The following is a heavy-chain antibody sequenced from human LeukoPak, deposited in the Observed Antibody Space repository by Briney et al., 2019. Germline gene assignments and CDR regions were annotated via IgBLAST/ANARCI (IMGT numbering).Heavy chain of an antibody. CDR3: ARVFGDSSGYYWVDY. Sequence: SETLSLTCAVYGGSFNGYYWSWIRQPPGKGLEWIGEINHSGSTNYNPSLKSRVTISVDTSKNQFSLKLSSVTAADTAVYYCARVFGDSSGYYWVDYWGQGTLVTVSS. CDR1: GGSFNGYY. J-gene: IGHJ4*02. V-gene: IGHV4-34*01. D-gene: IGHD3-22*01. CDR2: INHSGST.